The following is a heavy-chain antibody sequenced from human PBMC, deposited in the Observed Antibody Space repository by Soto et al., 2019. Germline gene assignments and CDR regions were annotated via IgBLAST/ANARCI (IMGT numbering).Heavy chain of an antibody. CDR1: GGTFSSYA. CDR2: IIPIFGTA. Sequence: ASVKVSCKASGGTFSSYAISWVRQAPGQGLEWMGGIIPIFGTANYAQKFQGRVTITADESTSTAYMELSSLRSEDTAVYYCALGDYYDSKGALAFDIWGQGTMVTVSS. CDR3: ALGDYYDSKGALAFDI. V-gene: IGHV1-69*13. J-gene: IGHJ3*02. D-gene: IGHD3-22*01.